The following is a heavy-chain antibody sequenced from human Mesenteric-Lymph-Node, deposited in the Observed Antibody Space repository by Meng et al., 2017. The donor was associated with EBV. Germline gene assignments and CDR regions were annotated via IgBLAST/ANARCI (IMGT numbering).Heavy chain of an antibody. CDR2: IWYDGSNQ. Sequence: VQLVGAGGGVVQPGGSLRFSWSAYGFTFSSYGRHWVRQVPGKGLEWVAVIWYDGSNQYYADSVKGRFTISRDNSKNTLYLQMNSLRAEDTAVYYCATEVNSWSLDYWGQGTLVTVSS. J-gene: IGHJ4*02. V-gene: IGHV3-33*01. D-gene: IGHD6-13*01. CDR3: ATEVNSWSLDY. CDR1: GFTFSSYG.